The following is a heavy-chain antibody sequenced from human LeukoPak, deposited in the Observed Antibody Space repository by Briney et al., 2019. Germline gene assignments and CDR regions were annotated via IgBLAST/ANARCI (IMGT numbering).Heavy chain of an antibody. CDR1: GGSISSSKW. D-gene: IGHD3-9*01. V-gene: IGHV4-4*02. CDR3: ARGRYSRGTFDI. Sequence: SGTLSLTCAVSGGSISSSKWWTWVRQPPGKGLEWIGEIYHSGSTNYSPSLRSRLTLSVDTSKNQFSLRLTSVTAADTAVYYCARGRYSRGTFDIWGLGTLVTVSS. CDR2: IYHSGST. J-gene: IGHJ4*02.